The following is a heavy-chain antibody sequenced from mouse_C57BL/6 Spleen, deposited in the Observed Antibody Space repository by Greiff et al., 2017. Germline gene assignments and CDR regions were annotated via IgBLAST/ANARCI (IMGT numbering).Heavy chain of an antibody. CDR2: IDPSDSYT. Sequence: QVQLQQSGAELARPGASVKLSCKASGYTFTSYWMHWVKQRPGQGLEWIGEIDPSDSYTNYNQKFKGKSTLTVDKSSSTAYMQLSSLTSEDSAVYYCARGLRQDYAMDYWGQGTSVTVSS. V-gene: IGHV1-69*01. D-gene: IGHD2-4*01. CDR1: GYTFTSYW. CDR3: ARGLRQDYAMDY. J-gene: IGHJ4*01.